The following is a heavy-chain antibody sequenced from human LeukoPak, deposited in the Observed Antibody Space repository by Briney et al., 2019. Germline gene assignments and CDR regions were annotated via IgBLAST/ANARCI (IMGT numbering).Heavy chain of an antibody. V-gene: IGHV3-48*01. CDR1: GFTFSSYS. D-gene: IGHD2-15*01. CDR2: ISSSSSTK. J-gene: IGHJ4*02. Sequence: GGSLRLSCAASGFTFSSYSMNWVRQAPGKGLEWVSYISSSSSTKYYADSVKGRFTTSRDNSKNTLYLQMNSLRAEDTAVYYCARDRGSNDPIDYWGQGTLVTVSS. CDR3: ARDRGSNDPIDY.